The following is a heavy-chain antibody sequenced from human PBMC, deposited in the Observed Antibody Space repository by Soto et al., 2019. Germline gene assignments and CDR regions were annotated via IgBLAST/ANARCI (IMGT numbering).Heavy chain of an antibody. CDR1: GFSFSHYS. CDR2: VGDSGGNT. D-gene: IGHD1-1*01. CDR3: VTDPAVVTPWEINWPDKDRFSDDYDMVV. Sequence: PWGSLRLSCSASGFSFSHYSMRWVRQAPGKGLEYVSVVGDSGGNTFYADSVSDRFTISRDKLQNTLYLQLRGLRREDKASYYCVTDPAVVTPWEINWPDKDRFSDDYDMVVWRQGTTVTVSS. V-gene: IGHV3-64D*06. J-gene: IGHJ6*03.